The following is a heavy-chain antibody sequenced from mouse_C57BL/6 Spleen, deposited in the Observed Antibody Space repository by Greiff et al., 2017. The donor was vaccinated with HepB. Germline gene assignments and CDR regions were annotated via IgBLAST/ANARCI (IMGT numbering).Heavy chain of an antibody. D-gene: IGHD3-1*01. CDR1: GYTFTSYW. V-gene: IGHV1-50*01. J-gene: IGHJ4*01. Sequence: QVQLQQPGAELVKPGASVKLSCKASGYTFTSYWMQWVKQRPGQGLEWIGEIDPSDSYTNYKQKFKGKATLTVDTSSSTVYMQLSSLTSEDSAVYYCARGSSGYWGQGTSVTVSS. CDR3: ARGSSGY. CDR2: IDPSDSYT.